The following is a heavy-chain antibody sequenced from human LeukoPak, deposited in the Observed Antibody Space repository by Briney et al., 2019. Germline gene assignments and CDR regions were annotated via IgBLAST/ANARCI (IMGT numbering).Heavy chain of an antibody. CDR3: ARKYCSSTSCYWDY. D-gene: IGHD2-2*01. CDR1: GFTFSSYG. Sequence: GRSLRLSCAASGFTFSSYGMHWVRQAPGKGLEWEAVIWYDGSNKYYADSVKGRFTISRDNSKNTLYLQMNSLRAEDTAVYYCARKYCSSTSCYWDYWGQGTLVTVSS. CDR2: IWYDGSNK. J-gene: IGHJ4*02. V-gene: IGHV3-33*01.